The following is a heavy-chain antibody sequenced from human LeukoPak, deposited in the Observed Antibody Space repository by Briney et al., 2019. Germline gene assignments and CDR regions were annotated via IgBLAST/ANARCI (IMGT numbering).Heavy chain of an antibody. D-gene: IGHD3-22*01. CDR1: GDYIGSRNW. CDR3: ARGVYYYDTSGYYYYYMDV. V-gene: IGHV4-4*02. Sequence: SETLSLTCSVSGDYIGSRNWWTWVRQTPEKGLEWIGEIYYTGSTNHNPSLKSRVTISLDTSKNQFSLNLSSVTAADAAVYYCARGVYYYDTSGYYYYYMDVWGIGTTVTVSS. CDR2: IYYTGST. J-gene: IGHJ6*03.